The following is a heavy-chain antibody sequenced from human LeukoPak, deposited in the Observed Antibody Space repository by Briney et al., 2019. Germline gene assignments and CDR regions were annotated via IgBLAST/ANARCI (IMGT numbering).Heavy chain of an antibody. J-gene: IGHJ4*02. Sequence: SVTVSCKASGYTFTSYGISWVRQAPGQGLEWMGGIIPIFGTANYAQKFQGRVTITADESTSTAYMELSSLRSEDTAVYYCARGDYYDSSGYYFDYWGQGTLVTVSS. CDR1: GYTFTSYG. D-gene: IGHD3-22*01. V-gene: IGHV1-69*13. CDR2: IIPIFGTA. CDR3: ARGDYYDSSGYYFDY.